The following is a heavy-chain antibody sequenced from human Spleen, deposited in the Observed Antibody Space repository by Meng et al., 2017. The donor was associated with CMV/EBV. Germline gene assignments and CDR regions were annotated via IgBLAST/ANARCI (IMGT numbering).Heavy chain of an antibody. D-gene: IGHD3-9*01. V-gene: IGHV3-7*01. CDR1: GFHFGTYW. Sequence: GESLKISCAGSGFHFGTYWMTWVRQAPGKALEWVANINQDGTEKYYADSMKGRFTISRDNVKNSLFLQVNSLRAGDTAVYYCARDTYYDYLNHFDYWGQGTLVTVSS. CDR2: INQDGTEK. CDR3: ARDTYYDYLNHFDY. J-gene: IGHJ4*02.